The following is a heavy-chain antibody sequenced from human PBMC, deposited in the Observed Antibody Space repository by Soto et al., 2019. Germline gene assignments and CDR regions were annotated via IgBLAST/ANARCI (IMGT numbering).Heavy chain of an antibody. CDR2: INAGNGNT. CDR1: GYTLPNYA. J-gene: IGHJ6*02. Sequence: GGSVKGSFQASGYTLPNYAMHWVRPAPGQRLEWMGWINAGNGNTKYSQKFQGRVTITRDTSASTAYMELSSLRSEDTAVYYCARGYSSSWYGMDVWGQGTTVTVSS. V-gene: IGHV1-3*01. CDR3: ARGYSSSWYGMDV. D-gene: IGHD6-13*01.